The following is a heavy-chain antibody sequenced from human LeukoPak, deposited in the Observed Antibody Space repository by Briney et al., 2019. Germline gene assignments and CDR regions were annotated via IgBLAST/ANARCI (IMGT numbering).Heavy chain of an antibody. CDR2: IYSGGNT. CDR3: ARPWTIFGERYFDL. V-gene: IGHV3-66*01. D-gene: IGHD3-3*01. CDR1: GFTVCSNY. Sequence: GGSLRLSCAASGFTVCSNYMSWVRQAPGKGLEWVSVIYSGGNTYYAVSMKRKFTISKDNSKNTLYLHMNSLRAEDTAVYYCARPWTIFGERYFDLWGRGTLVTVSS. J-gene: IGHJ2*01.